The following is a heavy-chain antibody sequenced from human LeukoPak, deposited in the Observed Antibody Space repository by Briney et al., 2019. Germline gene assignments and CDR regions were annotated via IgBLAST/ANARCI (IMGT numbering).Heavy chain of an antibody. Sequence: ASVKVSCKASGYTFTGYYMHWVRQAPGQGLEWMGWISPNSGGTNYAQKFQGRVTMTRDTSISTAYMELSRLRSDDTAVYYCACGIQLWDPLDYWGQGTLVTVSS. CDR2: ISPNSGGT. CDR3: ACGIQLWDPLDY. CDR1: GYTFTGYY. V-gene: IGHV1-2*02. D-gene: IGHD5-18*01. J-gene: IGHJ4*02.